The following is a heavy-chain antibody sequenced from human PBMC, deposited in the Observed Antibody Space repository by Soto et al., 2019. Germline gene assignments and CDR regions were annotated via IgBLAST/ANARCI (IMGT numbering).Heavy chain of an antibody. J-gene: IGHJ4*02. CDR3: ARVSSGRPFDY. D-gene: IGHD6-19*01. CDR1: GGTFSSYT. Sequence: QVQLVQSGAEVKKPGSSVKVSCKASGGTFSSYTISWVRQARGQGLEWMGRIIPILGIANYAQKFQGRVTITADKSTSTAYMELSSLRSEDTAVYYCARVSSGRPFDYWGQGTLVTVSS. CDR2: IIPILGIA. V-gene: IGHV1-69*02.